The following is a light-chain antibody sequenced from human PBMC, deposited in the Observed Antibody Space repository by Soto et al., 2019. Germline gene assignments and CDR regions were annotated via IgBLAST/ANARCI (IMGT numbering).Light chain of an antibody. CDR3: QQYYSYGT. Sequence: DIPMTQSPSTLSASVGDRVTITCRASQRISIWLAWYQQKPGKAPKLLIHKASSLESGVPSRFSGSGSGTEFTLTISSLQPDDFATYYCQQYYSYGTFGQGTKVEIK. CDR2: KAS. J-gene: IGKJ1*01. CDR1: QRISIW. V-gene: IGKV1-5*03.